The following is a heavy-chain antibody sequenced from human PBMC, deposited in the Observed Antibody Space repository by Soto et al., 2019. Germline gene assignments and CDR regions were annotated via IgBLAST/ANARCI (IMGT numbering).Heavy chain of an antibody. D-gene: IGHD2-2*01. CDR3: ARRNTCYAL. J-gene: IGHJ4*02. Sequence: EVQLVESGGGLVQPGGSLRLSCVASGFTFSSYGMRWVRQAPGKGLEFVSAITGNGGRIDYSNSVKGRFTISRDNSKNTLYLQMGSVRAEETDGYYWARRNTCYALWGQGTLVTVSS. CDR2: ITGNGGRI. CDR1: GFTFSSYG. V-gene: IGHV3-64*01.